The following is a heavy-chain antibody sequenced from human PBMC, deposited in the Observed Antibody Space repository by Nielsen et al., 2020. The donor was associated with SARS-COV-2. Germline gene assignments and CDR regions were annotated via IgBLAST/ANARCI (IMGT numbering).Heavy chain of an antibody. CDR3: ARGFLAAAGTGLGYFQH. D-gene: IGHD6-13*01. Sequence: SETPSLTCAVYGGSFSGYYWSWIRQPPGKGLEWIGEINHSGSTNYNPSLKSRVTISVDTSKNQFSLKLSSVTAADTAVYYCARGFLAAAGTGLGYFQHWGQGTLVTVSS. CDR1: GGSFSGYY. CDR2: INHSGST. V-gene: IGHV4-34*01. J-gene: IGHJ1*01.